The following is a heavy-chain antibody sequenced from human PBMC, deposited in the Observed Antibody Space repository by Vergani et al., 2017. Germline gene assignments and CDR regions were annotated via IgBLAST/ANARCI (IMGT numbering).Heavy chain of an antibody. CDR2: IYYSGST. CDR1: GGSISSYY. J-gene: IGHJ6*02. V-gene: IGHV4-59*01. D-gene: IGHD3-3*01. Sequence: QVQLQESGPGLVKPSETLSLTCTVSGGSISSYYWSWIRQPPGKGLEWIGYIYYSGSTNYNPSLKSRVTISVDTSKNQFSLKLSSVTAADTAVYYCARDRANYDFWGWPEYYYYGMDVWGQGTTVTVSS. CDR3: ARDRANYDFWGWPEYYYYGMDV.